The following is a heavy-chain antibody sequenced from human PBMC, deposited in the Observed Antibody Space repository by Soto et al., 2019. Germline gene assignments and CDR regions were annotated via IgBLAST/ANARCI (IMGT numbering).Heavy chain of an antibody. V-gene: IGHV1-18*01. Sequence: ASVKVSCKASGYTFTSYGISWVRQAPGQGLEWMGWISAYNGNTNYAQKLQGRVTVTTDTSTSTAYMELRSLRSDDTAVYYCARAVPAAMDVDYWGQGTLVTVSS. CDR3: ARAVPAAMDVDY. CDR1: GYTFTSYG. J-gene: IGHJ4*02. D-gene: IGHD2-2*01. CDR2: ISAYNGNT.